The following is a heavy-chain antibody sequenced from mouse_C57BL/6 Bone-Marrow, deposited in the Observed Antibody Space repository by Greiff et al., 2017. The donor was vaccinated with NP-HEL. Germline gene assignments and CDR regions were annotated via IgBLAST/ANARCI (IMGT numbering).Heavy chain of an antibody. CDR1: GYTFTSYW. J-gene: IGHJ4*01. V-gene: IGHV1-61*01. CDR3: ARGGWLLRGYYAMDY. D-gene: IGHD2-3*01. CDR2: IYPSDSET. Sequence: QVQLQQPGAELVRPGSSVKLSCKASGYTFTSYWMDWVKQRPGQGLEWIGYIYPSDSETHYNQKFKDKATLTVDKSSSTAYMQLSSLTSEDSAVYYCARGGWLLRGYYAMDYWGQGTSVTVSS.